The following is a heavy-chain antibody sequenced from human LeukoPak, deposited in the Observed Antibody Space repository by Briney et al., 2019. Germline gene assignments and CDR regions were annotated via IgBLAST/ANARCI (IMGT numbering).Heavy chain of an antibody. CDR2: IYYSMST. Sequence: PSETLSLTCTVSGDSISSGTYYWGWIRQPPGTGLEWIGTIYYSMSTYYNSSLKSRVTISVDTSKNQFSLKLRSVTAADTAVYYCARHRIIRDIVTGDYFDYWGQGTLVTVSS. J-gene: IGHJ4*02. CDR1: GDSISSGTYY. V-gene: IGHV4-39*01. D-gene: IGHD3-9*01. CDR3: ARHRIIRDIVTGDYFDY.